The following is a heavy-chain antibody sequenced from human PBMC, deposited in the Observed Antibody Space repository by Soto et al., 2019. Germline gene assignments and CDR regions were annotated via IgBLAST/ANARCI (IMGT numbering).Heavy chain of an antibody. CDR2: ITSNGGNT. J-gene: IGHJ6*02. V-gene: IGHV3-64*01. D-gene: IGHD2-21*01. CDR3: ARRIPFGYGMDV. Sequence: EVQLVESGGGLVQPGGSLRLSCAASGFTFSSYAMKWVRQAPGKGLESVSAITSNGGNTDYASSVKGRFTIFRDNSKNTLYLQMGSLRAEDMAVYYCARRIPFGYGMDVWGQGTTVTVSS. CDR1: GFTFSSYA.